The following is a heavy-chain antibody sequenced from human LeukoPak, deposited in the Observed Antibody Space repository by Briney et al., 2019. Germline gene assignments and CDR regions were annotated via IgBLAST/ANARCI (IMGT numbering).Heavy chain of an antibody. J-gene: IGHJ4*02. V-gene: IGHV3-20*04. Sequence: GGSLRLSCAASGFTFDHYGLSWVRQAPGKGLEWVSSINWNGGRTGYADSLKGRFTISRDNAKNSLYLQMNSLRAEDTALYYCARGWTGDPAPYFFDYWGQGILVTVSS. D-gene: IGHD3/OR15-3a*01. CDR2: INWNGGRT. CDR3: ARGWTGDPAPYFFDY. CDR1: GFTFDHYG.